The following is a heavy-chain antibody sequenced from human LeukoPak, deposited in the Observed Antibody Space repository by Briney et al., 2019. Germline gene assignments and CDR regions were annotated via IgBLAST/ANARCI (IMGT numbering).Heavy chain of an antibody. Sequence: GGSLRLSCAASGFTFSSHAMHWVRQAPGKGLEWVALISYDGSNKHYADSVKGRFTISRDNSRNTLYLQMNSLRAEDTAVYYCASPPVPGIAVAEPPSYWGQGTLVTVSS. D-gene: IGHD6-19*01. CDR1: GFTFSSHA. CDR3: ASPPVPGIAVAEPPSY. CDR2: ISYDGSNK. V-gene: IGHV3-30-3*01. J-gene: IGHJ4*02.